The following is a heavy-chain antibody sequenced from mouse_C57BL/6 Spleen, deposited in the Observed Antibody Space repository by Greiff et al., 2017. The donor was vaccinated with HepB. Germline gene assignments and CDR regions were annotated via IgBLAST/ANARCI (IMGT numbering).Heavy chain of an antibody. CDR1: GFSLTSYG. D-gene: IGHD1-1*01. CDR2: IWRGGST. Sequence: VKLVESGPGLVQPSQSLSITCTVSGFSLTSYGVHWVRQSPGKGLEWLGVIWRGGSTDYNAAFMSRLSITKDNSKSQVFFKMNSLQADDTAIYYCAKNAYYYGSSFDYWGQGTTLTVSS. CDR3: AKNAYYYGSSFDY. J-gene: IGHJ2*01. V-gene: IGHV2-5*01.